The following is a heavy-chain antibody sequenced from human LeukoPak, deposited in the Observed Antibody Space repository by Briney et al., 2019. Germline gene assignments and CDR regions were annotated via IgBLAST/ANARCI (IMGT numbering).Heavy chain of an antibody. Sequence: GGSLRLSCTASGFTFDDYAMTWVRQAPGKGLEWVGLIRSKTYGGTTEYAASVKGRFTISRDDSKSIAYLQMNSLKTEDTAVYYCTRRAIYMDVWGKGTTVTVSP. CDR3: TRRAIYMDV. CDR1: GFTFDDYA. J-gene: IGHJ6*04. V-gene: IGHV3-49*04. CDR2: IRSKTYGGTT.